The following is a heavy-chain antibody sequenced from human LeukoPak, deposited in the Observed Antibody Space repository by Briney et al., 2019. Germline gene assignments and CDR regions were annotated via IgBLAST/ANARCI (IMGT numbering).Heavy chain of an antibody. CDR2: INSSSSYI. J-gene: IGHJ6*02. CDR1: GFTFSSYS. Sequence: GGSLRLSCAASGFTFSSYSMNWVRQAPGKGLEWVSSINSSSSYIYYADSVKGRFTISRDNAKNSLYLQMNSLRAEDTAVYYCARDLAPYCSGGSCYGYYYGMDVWGQGTTVTVSS. V-gene: IGHV3-21*01. D-gene: IGHD2-15*01. CDR3: ARDLAPYCSGGSCYGYYYGMDV.